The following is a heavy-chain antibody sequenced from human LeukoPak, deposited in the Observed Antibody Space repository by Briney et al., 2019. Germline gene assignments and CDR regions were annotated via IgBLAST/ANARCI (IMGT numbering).Heavy chain of an antibody. CDR3: ARLGYPWYFDL. CDR2: IKEDGGEK. J-gene: IGHJ2*01. Sequence: PGGSLRLSCAASGFTFSRYWMSWVRQAPGKGLECVANIKEDGGEKYYVDSVKGRFTISRDNAKNSLYLQMNSLRAEDTAVYYCARLGYPWYFDLWGRGTLVPVSS. CDR1: GFTFSRYW. V-gene: IGHV3-7*01. D-gene: IGHD5-18*01.